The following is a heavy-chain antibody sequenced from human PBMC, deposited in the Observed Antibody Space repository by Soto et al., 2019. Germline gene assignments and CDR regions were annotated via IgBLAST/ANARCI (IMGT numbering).Heavy chain of an antibody. CDR3: AKQQTAGYCSGGSCHYGMDV. D-gene: IGHD2-15*01. CDR1: GYSFTSYW. CDR2: IYPGDSDT. J-gene: IGHJ6*02. Sequence: PGESLKISCQGSGYSFTSYWIGWVRQMPGKGLEWMGIIYPGDSDTRYSPSFQGQVTISADKSINTAYLQWSSLKASDTAMYYCAKQQTAGYCSGGSCHYGMDVWGQGTTVTVSS. V-gene: IGHV5-51*01.